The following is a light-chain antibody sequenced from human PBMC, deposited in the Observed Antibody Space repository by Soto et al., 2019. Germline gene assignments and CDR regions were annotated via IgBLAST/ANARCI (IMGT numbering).Light chain of an antibody. J-gene: IGLJ2*01. Sequence: QSALTQPASVSGSVGQSITISCTGTSSDIGTYNYVSWYQQHPGKAPKLIIYEVNSRPSGISNRFSGSKSGNTASLLISGLQPEDEADYYCSSFTTNATVVFGGGTKVTVL. CDR1: SSDIGTYNY. CDR2: EVN. V-gene: IGLV2-14*03. CDR3: SSFTTNATVV.